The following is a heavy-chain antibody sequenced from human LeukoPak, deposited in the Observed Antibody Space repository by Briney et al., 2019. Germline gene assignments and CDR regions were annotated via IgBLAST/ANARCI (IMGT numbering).Heavy chain of an antibody. D-gene: IGHD6-13*01. CDR3: ARGTRYSSSWYIPGWFDP. CDR2: IYTSGST. Sequence: PSETLSLTCTVSGGSISSYYWSWIRQPAGKGLEWIGRIYTSGSTNYNPSLKSRVTISVDTSKNQFSLKLSSVTAADTAVYYCARGTRYSSSWYIPGWFDPWGQGTLVTVSS. J-gene: IGHJ5*02. CDR1: GGSISSYY. V-gene: IGHV4-4*07.